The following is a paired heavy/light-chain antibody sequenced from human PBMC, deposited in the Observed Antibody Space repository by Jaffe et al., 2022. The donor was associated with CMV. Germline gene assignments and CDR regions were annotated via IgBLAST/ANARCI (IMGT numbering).Heavy chain of an antibody. J-gene: IGHJ3*02. D-gene: IGHD1-20*01. CDR3: AKERGAVSGAFDI. CDR1: GFTFTTYG. V-gene: IGHV3-23*01. CDR2: VSDSGGIT. Sequence: EVQLLESGGGLVQPGGSLRLSCAVSGFTFTTYGMGWVRQAPGKGLEWVSVVSDSGGITYYADSVKGRFTISRDNSKNTLYLQMNSLRAEDTAVYYCAKERGAVSGAFDIWGQGTMVTVSS.
Light chain of an antibody. Sequence: DIQMTQSPSTLSASVGDRVTITCRASQSISSWLAWYQQKPGKAPKLLIYKSSSLESGVPSRFSGSGSGTEFTLTISSLQPDDFATYYCQQYNNYSGTFGQGTRVEIK. CDR3: QQYNNYSGT. J-gene: IGKJ1*01. CDR2: KSS. V-gene: IGKV1-5*03. CDR1: QSISSW.